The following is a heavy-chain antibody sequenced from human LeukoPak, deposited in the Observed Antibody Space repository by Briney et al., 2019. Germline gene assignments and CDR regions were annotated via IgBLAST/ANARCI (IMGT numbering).Heavy chain of an antibody. Sequence: SETLSLTCTVSGGSISSYYWSWIRQPPGKGLEWIGYIDYSGSTNSNPSLKSRATISVDTSKNQFSLKLSSVTAADTAVYYCARGRVPGDFWGQGTLVTVSS. J-gene: IGHJ4*02. D-gene: IGHD7-27*01. CDR3: ARGRVPGDF. CDR1: GGSISSYY. V-gene: IGHV4-59*01. CDR2: IDYSGST.